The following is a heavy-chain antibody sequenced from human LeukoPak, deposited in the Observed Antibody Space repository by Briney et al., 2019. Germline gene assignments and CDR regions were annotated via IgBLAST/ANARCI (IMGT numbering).Heavy chain of an antibody. J-gene: IGHJ4*02. CDR2: ISGSGGST. CDR3: AKCSSSWYGTMVDY. CDR1: GFTFSSYG. Sequence: GGSLRLSCAASGFTFSSYGMSWVRQAPGKGVEWVSAISGSGGSTYYADSVKGRFTISRDNSRNTLYLQMNSLRAEDTAVYYCAKCSSSWYGTMVDYWGQGTLVTVSS. V-gene: IGHV3-23*01. D-gene: IGHD6-13*01.